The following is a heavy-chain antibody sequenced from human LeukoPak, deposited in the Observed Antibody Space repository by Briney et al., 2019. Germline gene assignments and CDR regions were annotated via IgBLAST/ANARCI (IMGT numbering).Heavy chain of an antibody. CDR3: ARGGARLRLGELYFDY. V-gene: IGHV3-48*03. CDR2: ISSSGGTI. Sequence: GGSLRLSCAASGFTFSSYEMNWVRKAPGKGLEWVSYISSSGGTIYYADSVKGRFTISRDNAKNLLYLQMNSLRAEDTAIYYCARGGARLRLGELYFDYWGQGTLVTVSS. D-gene: IGHD3-16*01. CDR1: GFTFSSYE. J-gene: IGHJ4*02.